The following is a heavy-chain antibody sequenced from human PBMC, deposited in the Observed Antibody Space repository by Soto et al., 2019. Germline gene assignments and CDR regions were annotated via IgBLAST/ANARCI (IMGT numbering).Heavy chain of an antibody. CDR3: AKDTKYSSSFIDS. Sequence: QVQPVQSGAEVRKPGASVRVSCKASGYTFTDYYMHWVRQAPGQGLEWMGWINPNTGVTNYAQRFQGRVTMTRDTSISTAYMELSRLTSDDTAVYFCAKDTKYSSSFIDSWGQGTLVTVSS. CDR2: INPNTGVT. V-gene: IGHV1-2*02. J-gene: IGHJ4*02. D-gene: IGHD6-6*01. CDR1: GYTFTDYY.